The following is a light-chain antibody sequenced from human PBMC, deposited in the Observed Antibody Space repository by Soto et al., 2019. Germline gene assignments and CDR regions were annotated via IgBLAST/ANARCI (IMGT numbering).Light chain of an antibody. V-gene: IGKV1-5*01. CDR2: GAS. Sequence: VHTTLPALTLSASARHTVTITCLVSQSIRTWVAWDQQKPGKAPKLLIYGASSLASGVPSRFSGSGSGTEFTLTISSLQPDVFATYYCQQYNSYSPTFGQRTKV. J-gene: IGKJ1*01. CDR3: QQYNSYSPT. CDR1: QSIRTW.